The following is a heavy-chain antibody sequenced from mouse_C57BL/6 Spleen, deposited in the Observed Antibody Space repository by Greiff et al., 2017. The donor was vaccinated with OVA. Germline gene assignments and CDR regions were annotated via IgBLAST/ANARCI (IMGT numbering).Heavy chain of an antibody. Sequence: QVQLQQSGAELVMPGTSVKVSCKASGYAFTNYLIEWVKQRPGQGLEWIGVINPGSGGTNYNEKFKGKATLTADKSSSTAYMQLSSLTSEDSAVYFCARSGRITTVVDYFDYWGQGTTLTVSS. CDR2: INPGSGGT. CDR3: ARSGRITTVVDYFDY. V-gene: IGHV1-54*01. D-gene: IGHD1-1*01. J-gene: IGHJ2*01. CDR1: GYAFTNYL.